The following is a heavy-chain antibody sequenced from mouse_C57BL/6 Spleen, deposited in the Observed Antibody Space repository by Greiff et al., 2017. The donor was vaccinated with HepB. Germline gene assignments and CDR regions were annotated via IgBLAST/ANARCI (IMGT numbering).Heavy chain of an antibody. D-gene: IGHD1-1*01. CDR1: GYTFTSYW. Sequence: QVQLQQPGAELVKPGASVKMSCKASGYTFTSYWITWVKQRPGQGLEWIGDIYPGSGSTNYNEKFKSKATLTVDTSSSTAYMQLSSLTSEDSAVYYCARFGTYYGSSYGFAYWGQGTLVTVSA. CDR2: IYPGSGST. CDR3: ARFGTYYGSSYGFAY. J-gene: IGHJ3*01. V-gene: IGHV1-55*01.